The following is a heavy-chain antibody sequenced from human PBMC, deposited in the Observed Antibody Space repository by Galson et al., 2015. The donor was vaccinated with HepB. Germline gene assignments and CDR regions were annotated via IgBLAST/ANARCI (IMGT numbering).Heavy chain of an antibody. CDR3: AKERGEAYEAPAGPGFDY. CDR1: GFTFRHYA. Sequence: SLRLSCAASGFTFRHYAMHWVRQAPGKGLEWVTVISYDGRSEYYAHSLKGRFTVSRDNSKNTLYLQLNTLRAEDTAIYYCAKERGEAYEAPAGPGFDYWGQGTLVTVSS. J-gene: IGHJ4*02. V-gene: IGHV3-30*04. D-gene: IGHD6-13*01. CDR2: ISYDGRSE.